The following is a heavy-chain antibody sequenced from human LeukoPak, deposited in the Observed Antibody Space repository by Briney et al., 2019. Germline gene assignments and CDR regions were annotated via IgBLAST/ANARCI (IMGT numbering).Heavy chain of an antibody. J-gene: IGHJ3*02. D-gene: IGHD1-26*01. CDR2: INPNSGGT. CDR3: ARGRQWELLHAFDI. V-gene: IGHV1-2*02. Sequence: ASVKVSCKASGYTYTGYYMHWVRQAPGQGLEWMGWINPNSGGTNYAQKFQGRVTMTRDTSISTAYMELSRLRSDDTAVYYCARGRQWELLHAFDIWGQGTMVTVSS. CDR1: GYTYTGYY.